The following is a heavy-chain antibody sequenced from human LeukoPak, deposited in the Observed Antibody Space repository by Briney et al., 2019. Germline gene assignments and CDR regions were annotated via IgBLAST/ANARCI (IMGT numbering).Heavy chain of an antibody. J-gene: IGHJ4*02. CDR3: ARQDYRTTLIYFEY. Sequence: SETVPHMCTVCGGSISRSRSYWGGIRQPPGKVLEWIGSISYTGNSYYSPSFKGSLTSPVDTSKSHFTQKLSSVTAAHTAVYYCARQDYRTTLIYFEYWGQGTLVNVSS. D-gene: IGHD4/OR15-4a*01. CDR1: GGSISRSRSY. CDR2: ISYTGNS. V-gene: IGHV4-39*02.